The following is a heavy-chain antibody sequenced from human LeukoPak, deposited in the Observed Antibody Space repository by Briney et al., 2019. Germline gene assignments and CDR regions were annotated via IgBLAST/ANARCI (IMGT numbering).Heavy chain of an antibody. V-gene: IGHV4-59*01. J-gene: IGHJ4*02. D-gene: IGHD1-26*01. CDR1: GVSISDYH. CDR2: LSYSGST. CDR3: ARMYSGTSYYFDF. Sequence: PSETLSLTCSVPGVSISDYHWIWIRQPPAKGLELMGYLSYSGSTRYNPSRKSLVSMSVDTSKNQVSLRLISVAAADTAVYYCARMYSGTSYYFDFWGQGTLVTVSS.